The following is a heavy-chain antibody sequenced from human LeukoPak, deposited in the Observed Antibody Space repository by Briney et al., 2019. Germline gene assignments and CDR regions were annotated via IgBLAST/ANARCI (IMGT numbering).Heavy chain of an antibody. V-gene: IGHV4-59*01. D-gene: IGHD2-15*01. J-gene: IGHJ4*02. Sequence: SETLSLTCIDSGGSISSYSWSWIRQPPGQGPEWIGYIYYTGTTNYNPSLKSRVTISVATSKNQFSLKLSSVTAADTAVYYCARGGWRLDYWGQGTLVTVSS. CDR3: ARGGWRLDY. CDR1: GGSISSYS. CDR2: IYYTGTT.